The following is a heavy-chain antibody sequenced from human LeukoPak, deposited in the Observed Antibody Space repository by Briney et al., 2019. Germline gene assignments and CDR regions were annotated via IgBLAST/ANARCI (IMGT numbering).Heavy chain of an antibody. D-gene: IGHD2/OR15-2a*01. J-gene: IGHJ4*02. Sequence: PGTSLRLSCVASGFTFSTYAMHWVRQAPGKGLEWVAVISYHGSDKYYVDSVKGRFTISGDNSKNTLYLQMNSLRTEDTAVFYCARAINSAWHNIDYWGQGTLVTVSS. CDR3: ARAINSAWHNIDY. CDR1: GFTFSTYA. CDR2: ISYHGSDK. V-gene: IGHV3-30*04.